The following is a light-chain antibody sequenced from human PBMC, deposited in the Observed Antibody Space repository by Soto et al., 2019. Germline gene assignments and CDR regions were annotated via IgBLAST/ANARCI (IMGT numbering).Light chain of an antibody. V-gene: IGLV2-8*01. Sequence: QSALTQPPSASGSPGQSVTISCTGTSSDVGGYNYVSWYQQHPGKAPKLMIYEVSKRPSGVPDRFSGSKSGNTASLTVSGLQAEDEADYYCSSYAGSNNWNVFETGTKVTVL. J-gene: IGLJ1*01. CDR2: EVS. CDR1: SSDVGGYNY. CDR3: SSYAGSNNWNV.